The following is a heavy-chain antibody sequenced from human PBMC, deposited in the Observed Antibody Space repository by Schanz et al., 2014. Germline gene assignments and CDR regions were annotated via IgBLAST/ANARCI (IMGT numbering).Heavy chain of an antibody. V-gene: IGHV3-66*01. CDR3: ARAQGVIRLYYGVDV. J-gene: IGHJ6*02. CDR1: GFIVSSTY. Sequence: VQLVESGGDLVQPGGSQRLSCAASGFIVSSTYMTWVRQAPGKGLEWVSIIYSGVSTYYADSVKGRFTISRDNSKNTVYLQMNSLRSDDAAVYYCARAQGVIRLYYGVDVWGQGTTVTVAS. CDR2: IYSGVST. D-gene: IGHD3-10*01.